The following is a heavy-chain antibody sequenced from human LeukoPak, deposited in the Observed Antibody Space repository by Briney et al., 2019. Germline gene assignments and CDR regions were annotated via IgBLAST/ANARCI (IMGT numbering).Heavy chain of an antibody. Sequence: PSETLSLTFTVSGGSISSYYWSWIRQPPGKGLEWIGYIYYSGSTNYNPSLKSRVTRSVDTSKNQFSLKLSSVTAADTAVYYSAREAPSSSSTAFDIWGQGTMVTVSS. CDR2: IYYSGST. D-gene: IGHD6-6*01. CDR1: GGSISSYY. J-gene: IGHJ3*02. CDR3: AREAPSSSSTAFDI. V-gene: IGHV4-59*01.